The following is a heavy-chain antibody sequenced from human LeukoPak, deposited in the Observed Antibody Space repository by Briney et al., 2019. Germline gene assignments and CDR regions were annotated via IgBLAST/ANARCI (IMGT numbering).Heavy chain of an antibody. Sequence: SETLSLTCTVSGGSISSSSYYWGWIRQPPGKGLEWIGSIYYSGSTYYNPSLKSRVTISVDTSKNQFSLKLSSVTAADTAVYYCARPAVAAAANLYYYYYYMDVWGKGTSVTVSS. J-gene: IGHJ6*03. CDR3: ARPAVAAAANLYYYYYYMDV. CDR1: GGSISSSSYY. CDR2: IYYSGST. D-gene: IGHD6-13*01. V-gene: IGHV4-39*01.